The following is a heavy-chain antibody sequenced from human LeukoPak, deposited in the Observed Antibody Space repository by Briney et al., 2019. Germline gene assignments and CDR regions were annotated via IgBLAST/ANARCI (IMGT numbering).Heavy chain of an antibody. CDR2: ISGDGGST. CDR3: AKDTHLQYCSSTSCYWETDY. Sequence: PGGSLRLSCAASGFTFDDYAMHWVRQAPGKGLEWVSLISGDGGSTYYADSVKGRFTISRDNSKNSLYLQMSSLRTEDTALYYCAKDTHLQYCSSTSCYWETDYWGQGTLVTVSS. CDR1: GFTFDDYA. V-gene: IGHV3-43*02. J-gene: IGHJ4*02. D-gene: IGHD2-2*01.